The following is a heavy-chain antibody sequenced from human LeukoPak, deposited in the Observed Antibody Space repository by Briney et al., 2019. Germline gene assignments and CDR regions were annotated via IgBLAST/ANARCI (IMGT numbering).Heavy chain of an antibody. Sequence: GGSLRLSCAASGFTFSSYSMVWVRQAPGKGLEWVSSISSGSNYIYYADSVKGRYTISRDNARTSLYLQMNSLRAEDTAVYYCARDKAQDSVYYGMDVWGQGTTVTVSS. V-gene: IGHV3-21*06. CDR3: ARDKAQDSVYYGMDV. D-gene: IGHD6-6*01. J-gene: IGHJ6*02. CDR1: GFTFSSYS. CDR2: ISSGSNYI.